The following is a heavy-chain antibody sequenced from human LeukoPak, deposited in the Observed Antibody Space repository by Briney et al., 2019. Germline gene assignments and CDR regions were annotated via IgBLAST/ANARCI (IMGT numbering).Heavy chain of an antibody. CDR3: ARDLSGAPYDGYDY. Sequence: ASVKVSCKASGYTFTGYYMHWVRQAPGQGLEWMGWINCNTGGTNYAQRFQGRVTMTRDTSINTAYMELSRLTSDDTAMYYCARDLSGAPYDGYDYWGQGTLVTVSS. J-gene: IGHJ4*02. D-gene: IGHD5-24*01. V-gene: IGHV1-2*02. CDR1: GYTFTGYY. CDR2: INCNTGGT.